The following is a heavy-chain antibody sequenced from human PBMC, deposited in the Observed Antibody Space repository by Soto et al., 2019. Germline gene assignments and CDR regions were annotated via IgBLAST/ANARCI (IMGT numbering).Heavy chain of an antibody. Sequence: PGGSLRLSCAVSGFTFSDYYMSWIRQAPGKGLEWVSYISGSDDTIYYADSVKGRFTISRDNAKKSLYLQMNSLRAEDTAVYYCARDRASYYYTSGPYCFDYWGQGTLVTVSS. CDR3: ARDRASYYYTSGPYCFDY. V-gene: IGHV3-11*01. CDR1: GFTFSDYY. J-gene: IGHJ4*02. D-gene: IGHD3-10*01. CDR2: ISGSDDTI.